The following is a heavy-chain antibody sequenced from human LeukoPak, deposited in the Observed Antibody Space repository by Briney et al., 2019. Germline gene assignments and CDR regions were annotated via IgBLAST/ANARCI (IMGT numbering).Heavy chain of an antibody. V-gene: IGHV3-23*01. CDR1: GFTLTRLG. Sequence: GTLRLSRAASGFTLTRLGMSWVRQAPGQGLEWVSAISGSGGSTYYADSVKGGFTISRGNSKNPLYLQMNSLRAEDTAVYYCAKGMRRITMVRGVLDAFDIWGQGTMVTVSS. J-gene: IGHJ3*02. D-gene: IGHD3-10*01. CDR3: AKGMRRITMVRGVLDAFDI. CDR2: ISGSGGST.